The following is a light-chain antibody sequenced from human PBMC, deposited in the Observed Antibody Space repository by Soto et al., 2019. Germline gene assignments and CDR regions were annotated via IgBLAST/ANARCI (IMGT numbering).Light chain of an antibody. CDR1: ISDVGGYNF. Sequence: QSALTQPASVSGSPGQPITISCTGPISDVGGYNFVSWYQQYPGKAPKLMICDVSNRPSGVSNRFSGSKSGNTATLTISGLQAEDEADYFCSTFTGSNYVFGTGTKVTVL. CDR3: STFTGSNYV. CDR2: DVS. V-gene: IGLV2-14*03. J-gene: IGLJ1*01.